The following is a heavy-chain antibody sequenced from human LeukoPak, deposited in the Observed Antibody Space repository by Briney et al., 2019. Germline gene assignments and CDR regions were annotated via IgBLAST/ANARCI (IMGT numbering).Heavy chain of an antibody. CDR2: ISGSGGST. D-gene: IGHD2-2*01. Sequence: PGGSLRLSCAASGFTFSSYAMSWVRQAPGKGLEWVSAISGSGGSTYYADSVKGRFTISRDNSKNTLYLQMNSLRAEDTAVYYCARGGYCSSTSCYEFDYWGQGTLVTVSS. CDR3: ARGGYCSSTSCYEFDY. CDR1: GFTFSSYA. J-gene: IGHJ4*02. V-gene: IGHV3-23*01.